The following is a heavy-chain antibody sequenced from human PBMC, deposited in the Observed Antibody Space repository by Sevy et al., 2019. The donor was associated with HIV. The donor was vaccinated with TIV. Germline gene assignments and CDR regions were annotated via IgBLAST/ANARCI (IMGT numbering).Heavy chain of an antibody. D-gene: IGHD3-22*01. CDR1: GFTFSSYA. V-gene: IGHV3-23*01. CDR3: ARKYDSRGYFDY. Sequence: GGSLRLSCAASGFTFSSYAMNWVRQAPGKGLEWVSGISGSGGSGDKTNYADSVKGRFTISRDDSKNSLYLQLNSLRAEDPAIYYCARKYDSRGYFDYWGQGTLVTVSS. J-gene: IGHJ4*02. CDR2: ISGSGGSGDKT.